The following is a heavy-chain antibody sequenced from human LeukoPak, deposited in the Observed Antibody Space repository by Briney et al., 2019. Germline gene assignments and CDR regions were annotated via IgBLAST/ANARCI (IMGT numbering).Heavy chain of an antibody. CDR1: GFTFNTYG. J-gene: IGHJ4*02. D-gene: IGHD2-2*01. CDR3: ARAAYCTSTSCHFSGYAQRPLDS. V-gene: IGHV3-30*03. Sequence: GGSLRLSCVASGFTFNTYGIHWVRQAPGKGLEWVAGISRDGTSQDYADSVKGRFTISRDNSKNTLYLQMNSPRTEDTAVYYCARAAYCTSTSCHFSGYAQRPLDSWGQGTLVTVSS. CDR2: ISRDGTSQ.